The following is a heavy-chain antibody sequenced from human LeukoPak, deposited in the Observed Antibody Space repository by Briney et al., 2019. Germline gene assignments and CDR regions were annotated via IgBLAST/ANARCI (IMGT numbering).Heavy chain of an antibody. V-gene: IGHV4-39*01. Sequence: SETLSLTCTVSGGSIRSSSYYWGWIRQPPGKGLEWIGSIYCSGSTYHNPSLKSRVTVSVDTSRNQFSLQLSSVTAADTAVYYCTRQIAAGGIGPWGQGTLVTVSS. J-gene: IGHJ5*02. CDR2: IYCSGST. CDR1: GGSIRSSSYY. CDR3: TRQIAAGGIGP. D-gene: IGHD6-13*01.